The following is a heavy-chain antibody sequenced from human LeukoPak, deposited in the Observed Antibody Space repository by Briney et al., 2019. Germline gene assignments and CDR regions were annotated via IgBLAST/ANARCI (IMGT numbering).Heavy chain of an antibody. Sequence: GGSLRLSCAASGFTFSSYAMSWVRQAPGKGLEWVSYISSSGSTIYYADSVKGRFTISRDNAKNSLYLQMNSLRAEDTAVYYCARETTYYYYMDVWGKGTTVTVSS. J-gene: IGHJ6*03. V-gene: IGHV3-48*04. CDR1: GFTFSSYA. CDR2: ISSSGSTI. CDR3: ARETTYYYYMDV. D-gene: IGHD1-14*01.